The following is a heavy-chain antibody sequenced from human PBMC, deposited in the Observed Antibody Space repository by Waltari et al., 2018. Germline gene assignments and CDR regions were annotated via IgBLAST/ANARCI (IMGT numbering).Heavy chain of an antibody. CDR2: IYASGST. CDR1: GGSIGRYY. CDR3: ARDDGGNGEDYFDS. J-gene: IGHJ4*02. D-gene: IGHD2-15*01. Sequence: QLQLQESGPGLVKPSETLSLTCTVSGGSIGRYYWSWIRQSADKGLEWIGRIYASGSTDYNPSLTSLKSRVTMSVDTSKNQFYLKVTSVTAADTAVYYCARDDGGNGEDYFDSWGQGALVIVSS. V-gene: IGHV4-4*07.